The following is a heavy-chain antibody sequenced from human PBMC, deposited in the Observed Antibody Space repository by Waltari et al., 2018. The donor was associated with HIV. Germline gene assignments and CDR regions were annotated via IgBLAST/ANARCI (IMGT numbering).Heavy chain of an antibody. J-gene: IGHJ4*02. Sequence: QVQLVQSGSGLKRPGALVKLSCKASGYTFTKNSINWVRQAPGQGLEWMGWINTDTGSPTYAKGFTGQFVFSLDTSVSTAYLQITSLKAEDTAVYYCARDGGRSRAFDYWGQGTLVTVSS. V-gene: IGHV7-4-1*02. CDR3: ARDGGRSRAFDY. CDR2: INTDTGSP. D-gene: IGHD1-26*01. CDR1: GYTFTKNS.